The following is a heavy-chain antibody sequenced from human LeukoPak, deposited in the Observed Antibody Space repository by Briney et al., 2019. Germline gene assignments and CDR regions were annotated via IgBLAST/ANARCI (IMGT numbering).Heavy chain of an antibody. CDR2: IYHSGST. D-gene: IGHD4-17*01. J-gene: IGHJ4*02. V-gene: IGHV4-59*12. Sequence: SETLSLTCTVSGGSISSFHWNWIRQSPGKGLEWIGYIYHSGSTSYNPSLKSRVTISVDTSRNQFSLKLTSVTAADTAVYYCARETGATVFDCWGQGTLVSVSS. CDR1: GGSISSFH. CDR3: ARETGATVFDC.